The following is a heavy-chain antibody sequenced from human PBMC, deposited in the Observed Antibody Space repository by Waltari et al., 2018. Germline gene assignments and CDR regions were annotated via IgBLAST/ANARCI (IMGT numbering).Heavy chain of an antibody. Sequence: QVQLVQSGAEVKKPGSSVKVSCKASGGTFSSYAISWVRQAPGQGLEWLGGIIPICGTANDAQKFQGRVTITADESTSTAYMELSSLRSEDTAVYYCARGHDYGDPFDYWGQGTLVTVSS. CDR2: IIPICGTA. J-gene: IGHJ4*02. V-gene: IGHV1-69*12. CDR3: ARGHDYGDPFDY. D-gene: IGHD4-17*01. CDR1: GGTFSSYA.